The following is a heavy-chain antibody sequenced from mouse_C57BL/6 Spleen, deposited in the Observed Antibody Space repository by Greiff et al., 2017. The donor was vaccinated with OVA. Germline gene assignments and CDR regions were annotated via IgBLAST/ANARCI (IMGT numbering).Heavy chain of an antibody. J-gene: IGHJ1*03. CDR1: GYTFTDYY. CDR2: INPNNGGT. Sequence: VQLQQSGPELVKPGASVKISCKASGYTFTDYYMNWVKQSHGKSLEWIGDINPNNGGTSYNQKFKGKATLTVDKSSSTAYMELRSLTSEDSAVYYCARSAGYFDVWGTGTTVTVSS. CDR3: ARSAGYFDV. D-gene: IGHD1-2*01. V-gene: IGHV1-26*01.